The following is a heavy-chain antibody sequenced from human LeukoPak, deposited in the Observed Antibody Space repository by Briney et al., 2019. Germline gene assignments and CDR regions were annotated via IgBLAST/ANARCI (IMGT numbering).Heavy chain of an antibody. V-gene: IGHV1-18*04. D-gene: IGHD2-15*01. J-gene: IGHJ5*02. CDR3: ARDLIDCSGGSCYDWFDP. CDR2: ISAYNGNT. Sequence: GASVKVSCEASGYTFTSYGISWVRQAPGQGLEWMGWISAYNGNTNYAQKLQGRVTMTTDTSTSTAYMELRCLRSDDTAVYYCARDLIDCSGGSCYDWFDPWGQGTLVTVSS. CDR1: GYTFTSYG.